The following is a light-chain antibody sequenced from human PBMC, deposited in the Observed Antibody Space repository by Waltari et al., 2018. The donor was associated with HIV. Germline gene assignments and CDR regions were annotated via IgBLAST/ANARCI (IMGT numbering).Light chain of an antibody. Sequence: QSALTQPRPVSGSPGQSVTIHCTGTRSDVGAYDYVCWFQQHPGKAPKLMIYDVTKRPPGVPDRFSGSKSGNTASLTISGLQAEDEADYYCYSYAGTYSVVFGGGTKLTVL. CDR2: DVT. V-gene: IGLV2-11*01. CDR1: RSDVGAYDY. CDR3: YSYAGTYSVV. J-gene: IGLJ2*01.